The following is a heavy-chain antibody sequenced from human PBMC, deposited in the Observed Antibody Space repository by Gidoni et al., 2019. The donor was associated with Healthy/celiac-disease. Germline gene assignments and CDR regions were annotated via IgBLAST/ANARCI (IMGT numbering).Heavy chain of an antibody. J-gene: IGHJ4*02. V-gene: IGHV1-69*01. D-gene: IGHD6-6*01. CDR1: GGTFSSYA. Sequence: QVQLVQSGAEVKKPGSPVKVSCKASGGTFSSYAISWVRQAPGQGIEWMGGIIPIFGTANYAQKFQGRVTVTANESTSTAYMELSSLRSEDTAVYYCARDDLAAHDGDYWGQGTLVTVSS. CDR2: IIPIFGTA. CDR3: ARDDLAAHDGDY.